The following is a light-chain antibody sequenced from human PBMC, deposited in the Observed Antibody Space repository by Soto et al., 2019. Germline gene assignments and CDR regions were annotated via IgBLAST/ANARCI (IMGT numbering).Light chain of an antibody. Sequence: QSVLTQPPSASGSPGQSVTISCTGTTSDVGGYNYVSWYQQQPGKAPKLMIYEVNKRPSGVPDRFSGSKSGNTASLTVSGLQAEDEADYYCSSYAGSTVVFGGGPKLTVL. CDR1: TSDVGGYNY. CDR3: SSYAGSTVV. J-gene: IGLJ2*01. V-gene: IGLV2-8*01. CDR2: EVN.